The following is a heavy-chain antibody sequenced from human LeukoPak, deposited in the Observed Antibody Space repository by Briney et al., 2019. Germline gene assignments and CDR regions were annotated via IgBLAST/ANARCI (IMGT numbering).Heavy chain of an antibody. Sequence: ASVKVSCKASGYTFTSYYMHWVRQTPGQGLEWMGIINPSGGSTSYAQKFRGRVTMTRDMSTSTVYMELSSLRSEDTAVYYCARDRITIFGVVIIVPSNWFDPWGQGTLVTVSS. CDR3: ARDRITIFGVVIIVPSNWFDP. CDR1: GYTFTSYY. V-gene: IGHV1-46*01. CDR2: INPSGGST. D-gene: IGHD3-3*01. J-gene: IGHJ5*02.